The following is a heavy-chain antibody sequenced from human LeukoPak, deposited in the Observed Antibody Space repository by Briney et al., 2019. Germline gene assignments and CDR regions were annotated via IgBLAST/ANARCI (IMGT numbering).Heavy chain of an antibody. CDR3: AKDPSPKLLPRGNYFDY. Sequence: GGSLRLSCAASGFTFSSYSMNWVRQAPGKGLEWVSYISSSSSTIYYADSVKGRFTISRDNAKNSLYLQMNSLRAEDTAVYYCAKDPSPKLLPRGNYFDYWGQGTLVTVSS. D-gene: IGHD2-15*01. V-gene: IGHV3-48*01. J-gene: IGHJ4*02. CDR2: ISSSSSTI. CDR1: GFTFSSYS.